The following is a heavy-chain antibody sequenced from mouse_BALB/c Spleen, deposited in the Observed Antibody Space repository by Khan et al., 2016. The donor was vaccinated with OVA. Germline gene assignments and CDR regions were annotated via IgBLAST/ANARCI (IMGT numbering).Heavy chain of an antibody. CDR3: ARENYYGRSWCAMDY. J-gene: IGHJ4*01. V-gene: IGHV1S41*01. CDR2: IGPGSSNA. CDR1: GYTFTSYW. D-gene: IGHD1-1*01. Sequence: DLVKPGASVKLSCKASGYTFTSYWINWIKQRPGQGLEWIGRIGPGSSNAYYNDMFKDKATLTVDTSSNTAYIQLSSLSSEDSAVYFCARENYYGRSWCAMDYWGRGASVTVSA.